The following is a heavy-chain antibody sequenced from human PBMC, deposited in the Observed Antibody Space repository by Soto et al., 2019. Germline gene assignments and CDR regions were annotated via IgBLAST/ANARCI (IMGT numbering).Heavy chain of an antibody. CDR2: IYYSGST. J-gene: IGHJ6*02. CDR3: ARDRFVITFGGVIVNYYGMDV. V-gene: IGHV4-59*01. D-gene: IGHD3-16*02. Sequence: SETLSLTCTVSGGSISSYYWSWIRQPPGKGLEWVGHIYYSGSTNYNPSLKSRVTISVDTSKNQLSLKLSSVTAADTAVYYCARDRFVITFGGVIVNYYGMDVWGQGTKVTVYS. CDR1: GGSISSYY.